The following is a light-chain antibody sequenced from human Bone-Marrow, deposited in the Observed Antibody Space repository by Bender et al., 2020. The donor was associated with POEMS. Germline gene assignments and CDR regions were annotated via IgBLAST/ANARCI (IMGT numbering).Light chain of an antibody. CDR2: KDS. Sequence: YVLTQPPSVSVAPGQTAKITCGAYNIGSQDVHWYQQKPGQAPVMVIYKDSERPSGIPERFSGSTSGTTVTLTISGVQAEDEADYYCQSTDISGYVVFGGGTKLTVL. CDR1: NIGSQD. J-gene: IGLJ2*01. CDR3: QSTDISGYVV. V-gene: IGLV3-25*03.